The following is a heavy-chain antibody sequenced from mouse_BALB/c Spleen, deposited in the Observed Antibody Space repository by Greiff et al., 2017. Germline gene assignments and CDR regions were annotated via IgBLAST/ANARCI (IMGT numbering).Heavy chain of an antibody. Sequence: VKLMESGAELARPGASVKLSCKASGYTFTDYYINWVKQRTGQGLEWIGEIYPGSGNTYYNEKFKGKATLTADKSSSTAYMQLSSLTSEDSAVYFCARRASMMVTPYYFDYWGQGTTLTVSS. CDR2: IYPGSGNT. D-gene: IGHD2-3*01. J-gene: IGHJ2*01. V-gene: IGHV1-77*01. CDR3: ARRASMMVTPYYFDY. CDR1: GYTFTDYY.